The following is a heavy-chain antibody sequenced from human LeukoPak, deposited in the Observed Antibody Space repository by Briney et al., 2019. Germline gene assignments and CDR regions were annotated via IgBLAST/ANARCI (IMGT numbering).Heavy chain of an antibody. CDR3: ARDARTIIAVAGTFDD. Sequence: GGSLRLSCAASGFTFRTYAMHWVCQAPGKGLEWVAVISYDGNNKYYGDSVKGQFTISRDNSKNTLYLQMNSLRAEDTAVYYCARDARTIIAVAGTFDDWGQGTLVTVSS. V-gene: IGHV3-30-3*01. CDR1: GFTFRTYA. J-gene: IGHJ4*02. D-gene: IGHD6-19*01. CDR2: ISYDGNNK.